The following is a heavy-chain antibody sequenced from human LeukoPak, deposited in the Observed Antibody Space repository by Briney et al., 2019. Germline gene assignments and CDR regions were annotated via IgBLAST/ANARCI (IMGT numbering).Heavy chain of an antibody. D-gene: IGHD3-3*01. CDR2: ISSSSSYI. CDR1: GFTFSSYS. Sequence: KAGGSLRLSCAASGFTFSSYSMNWVRQAPGKGLEWVSSISSSSSYIYYADSVKGRFTISRDNAKNSLYLQMNSLRAEDTAVYYCARGIGRDTIFGVGRGSYGYYMDVWGKGTTVTVSS. CDR3: ARGIGRDTIFGVGRGSYGYYMDV. V-gene: IGHV3-21*01. J-gene: IGHJ6*03.